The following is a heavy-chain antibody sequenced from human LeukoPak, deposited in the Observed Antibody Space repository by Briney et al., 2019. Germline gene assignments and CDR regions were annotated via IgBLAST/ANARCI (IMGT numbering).Heavy chain of an antibody. CDR1: GFTFSDYD. J-gene: IGHJ4*02. CDR3: ASGPQIREPAY. CDR2: ISGSGKDI. V-gene: IGHV3-11*04. D-gene: IGHD1-26*01. Sequence: GGSLRLSCAASGFTFSDYDTGWVRQTSGKGLEWVSYISGSGKDINYGDSVKGRFTISRDNAKKSLYLQMNSLRAEDTAIYYCASGPQIREPAYWGQGALVTVSS.